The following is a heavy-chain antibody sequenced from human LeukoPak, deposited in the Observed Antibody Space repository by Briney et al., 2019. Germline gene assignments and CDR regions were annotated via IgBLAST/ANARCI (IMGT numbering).Heavy chain of an antibody. D-gene: IGHD3-3*01. CDR1: GFTLSSYA. V-gene: IGHV3-30*01. Sequence: GGSLRLSCAASGFTLSSYAMHWVRQAPGKGLEWVAVISYDGSNKYYADSVKGRFTISRDNSKNTLYLQMNSLRAEDTAVYYCARGEHEYYDFWSGYHAGYYYYYMDVWGKGTTVTVSS. CDR3: ARGEHEYYDFWSGYHAGYYYYYMDV. J-gene: IGHJ6*03. CDR2: ISYDGSNK.